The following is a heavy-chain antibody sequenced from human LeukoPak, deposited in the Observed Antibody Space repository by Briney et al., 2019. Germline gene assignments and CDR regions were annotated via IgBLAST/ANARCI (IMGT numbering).Heavy chain of an antibody. Sequence: SETLSLTCTVSGGSISSSSYYWGWIRQPPGKGLEWIGSIYYSGSTYYNPSLKSRVTISVDTPKNQFSLKLSSVTAADTAVYYCARHDCSSTSCRIDYWGQGTLVTVSS. J-gene: IGHJ4*02. D-gene: IGHD2-2*01. CDR1: GGSISSSSYY. CDR2: IYYSGST. CDR3: ARHDCSSTSCRIDY. V-gene: IGHV4-39*01.